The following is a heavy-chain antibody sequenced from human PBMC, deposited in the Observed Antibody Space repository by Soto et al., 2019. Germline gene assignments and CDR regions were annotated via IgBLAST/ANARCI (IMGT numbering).Heavy chain of an antibody. CDR2: IIPILGIA. CDR3: AREPSAVTPDFDY. CDR1: GGTFSSYT. Sequence: QVQLVQSGAEVKKPGSSVKVSCKASGGTFSSYTISWVRQAPGQGLEWMGRIIPILGIANYAQKFQGRVTXTXDXXTSTAYMELSSLRSEDTAVYYCAREPSAVTPDFDYWGQGTQVTVSS. J-gene: IGHJ4*02. V-gene: IGHV1-69*08. D-gene: IGHD4-17*01.